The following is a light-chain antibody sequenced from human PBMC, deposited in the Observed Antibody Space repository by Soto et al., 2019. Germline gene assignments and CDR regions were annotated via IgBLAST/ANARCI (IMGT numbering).Light chain of an antibody. J-gene: IGKJ1*01. CDR2: DAS. V-gene: IGKV1-13*02. CDR1: QGISSA. Sequence: AIQLTQSPSSLSASVGDRVTITCRASQGISSALAWYQQKPGKAPKLLIYDASSLESGVPSRFSGSGSGTDFTLTISSLQPEDFAVYYCHQRKSWPRTFGQGTKVDIK. CDR3: HQRKSWPRT.